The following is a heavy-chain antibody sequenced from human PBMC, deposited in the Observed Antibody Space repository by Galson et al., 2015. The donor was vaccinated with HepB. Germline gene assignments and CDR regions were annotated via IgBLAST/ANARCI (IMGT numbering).Heavy chain of an antibody. Sequence: SVKVSCKASGGTFSSYAISWVRQAPGQGLEWMGRIIHILGIANYAQKFQGRVTITADKSTSTAYMELSSLRSEDTAVYYCARGYYYDSSGYPEYWYFDLWGRGTLVTVSS. J-gene: IGHJ2*01. CDR3: ARGYYYDSSGYPEYWYFDL. CDR1: GGTFSSYA. V-gene: IGHV1-69*04. CDR2: IIHILGIA. D-gene: IGHD3-22*01.